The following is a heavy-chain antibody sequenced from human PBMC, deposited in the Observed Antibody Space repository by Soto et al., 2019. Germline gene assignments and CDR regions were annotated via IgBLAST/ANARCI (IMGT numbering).Heavy chain of an antibody. CDR2: ISYDGSNK. CDR1: GFTFSSYG. J-gene: IGHJ4*02. V-gene: IGHV3-30*18. D-gene: IGHD6-19*01. Sequence: QVQLVESEGGVVQPERSLKLSCAASGFTFSSYGMHWVRQAPGKGLEWVAVISYDGSNKYYADSVKGRFTISRDNSKNTLYLQMNSLRAEDTAVYYCAKDRGSSGWEFDYWGQGTLVTVSS. CDR3: AKDRGSSGWEFDY.